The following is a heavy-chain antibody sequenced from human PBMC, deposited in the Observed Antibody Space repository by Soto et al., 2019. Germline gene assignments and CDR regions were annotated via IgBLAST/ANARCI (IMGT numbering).Heavy chain of an antibody. CDR1: GGSISSGGYY. CDR2: IYYSGST. V-gene: IGHV4-31*03. Sequence: QVQLQESGPGLVKPSQTLSLTCTVSGGSISSGGYYWSWIRQHPGKGLEWIGYIYYSGSTYYNPSLKSRVTISVDTSKNQFSLKLSSVTAADTAVYYCARASSWVVVAAYFDYWGQGTLVTVSS. J-gene: IGHJ4*02. CDR3: ARASSWVVVAAYFDY. D-gene: IGHD2-15*01.